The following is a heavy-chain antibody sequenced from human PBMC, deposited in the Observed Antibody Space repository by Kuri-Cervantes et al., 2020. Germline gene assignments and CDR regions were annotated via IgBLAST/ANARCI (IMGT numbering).Heavy chain of an antibody. CDR3: AGFRELIPGAFDI. V-gene: IGHV3-33*01. D-gene: IGHD3-10*01. CDR2: IWYDGSNK. CDR1: GFTFSSYG. J-gene: IGHJ3*02. Sequence: GESLKISCAASGFTFSSYGMHWVRQAPGKGLEWVAVIWYDGSNKYYADSVKGRFTISRDNSKNTLYLQMNSLRAEDTAAYYCAGFRELIPGAFDIWGQGTMVTVSS.